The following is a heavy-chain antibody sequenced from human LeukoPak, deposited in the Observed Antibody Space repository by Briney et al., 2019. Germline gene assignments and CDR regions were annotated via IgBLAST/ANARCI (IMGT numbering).Heavy chain of an antibody. CDR3: ATSLELSPYMDV. CDR2: IWYDGSNK. Sequence: GGSLRLSCAASGFTFSSYGMHWVRQAPGKGLEWVAVIWYDGSNKYYADSVKGRFTISGDNSKNTLYLQMNSLRAEDTAVYYCATSLELSPYMDVWGKGTTVTVSS. V-gene: IGHV3-33*01. D-gene: IGHD1-7*01. J-gene: IGHJ6*03. CDR1: GFTFSSYG.